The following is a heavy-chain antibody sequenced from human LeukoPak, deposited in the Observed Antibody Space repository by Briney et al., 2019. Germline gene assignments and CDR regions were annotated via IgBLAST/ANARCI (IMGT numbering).Heavy chain of an antibody. CDR3: QGAFDF. CDR1: GFTFSSYW. J-gene: IGHJ3*01. CDR2: IKKDGSEK. V-gene: IGHV3-7*03. Sequence: GGSLRLSCAASGFTFSSYWMSWVRQAPGKGLEWVANIKKDGSEKYYVDSVKGRFTISRDNSKNSLYLQMHSLRVEDTALYYCQGAFDFWGQGTMVTVSS.